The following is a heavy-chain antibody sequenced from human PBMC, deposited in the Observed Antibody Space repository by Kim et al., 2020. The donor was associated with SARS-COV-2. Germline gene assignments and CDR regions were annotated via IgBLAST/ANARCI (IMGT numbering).Heavy chain of an antibody. J-gene: IGHJ6*02. CDR1: GDSISSYY. CDR3: ARLPASMVATGIHYYVMDV. Sequence: SETLSLTCFVSGDSISSYYCSWIRQSPGKGLEWIGYVHYSGSTNYNPSLKSRVTTSVDTSKNQFSLRLSSVTAADTAVYYCARLPASMVATGIHYYVMDVGGQGTAVTFSS. V-gene: IGHV4-59*08. CDR2: VHYSGST. D-gene: IGHD5-12*01.